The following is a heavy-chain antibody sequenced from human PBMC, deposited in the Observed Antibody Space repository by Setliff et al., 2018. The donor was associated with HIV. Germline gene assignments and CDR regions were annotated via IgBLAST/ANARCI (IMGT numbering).Heavy chain of an antibody. Sequence: ASVKVSCKASAYTFTSFGLSWVRHAPGQGAEWMGWNSLYSDDTNLAPRFRGRVTLTTDTSTKTAYMELASLTSDDTAVYYCAAARTQTGMNMVRGRLTYPARYPLDYWGQGTLVTVSS. CDR3: AAARTQTGMNMVRGRLTYPARYPLDY. CDR2: NSLYSDDT. D-gene: IGHD3-10*01. CDR1: AYTFTSFG. V-gene: IGHV1-18*01. J-gene: IGHJ4*02.